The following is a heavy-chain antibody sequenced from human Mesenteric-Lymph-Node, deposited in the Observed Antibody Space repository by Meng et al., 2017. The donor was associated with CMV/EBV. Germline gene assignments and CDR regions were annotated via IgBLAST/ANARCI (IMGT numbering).Heavy chain of an antibody. CDR3: ASLNWGFDAFDI. D-gene: IGHD7-27*01. Sequence: GTSCPSNSSACNWIMQSPSRGLEWLGRTYYRSKCYNDYAVSVKSRITINPDTSKNQFSLQLNSVTPEDTAVYYCASLNWGFDAFDIWGQGTMVTVSS. CDR2: TYYRSKCYN. V-gene: IGHV6-1*01. J-gene: IGHJ3*02. CDR1: GTSCPSNSSA.